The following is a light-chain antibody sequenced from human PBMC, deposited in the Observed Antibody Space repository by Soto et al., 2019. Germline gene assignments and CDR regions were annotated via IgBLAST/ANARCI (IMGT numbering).Light chain of an antibody. Sequence: EIVMTQSPVTLSVSPGERATLSCRASQSVSSNLAWYQQKPGQAPRLLIYGASTRATGIPARFRGSGSGTDFTLSISSLEPEDFAVYYCQQRTDRPPWTFGQGTKVDIK. J-gene: IGKJ1*01. CDR2: GAS. CDR3: QQRTDRPPWT. CDR1: QSVSSN. V-gene: IGKV3-15*01.